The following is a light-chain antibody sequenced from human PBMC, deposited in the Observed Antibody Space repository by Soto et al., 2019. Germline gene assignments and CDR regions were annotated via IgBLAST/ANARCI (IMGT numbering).Light chain of an antibody. J-gene: IGLJ2*01. Sequence: NFMLTQPHSVSESPGKTVTISCTRSSGSSASDYVQWYQQRPGRSPTTVIYEDNQRPSGVPDRFSGSIDSSSNSASLTISGLKTEDEAAYYCQSYESSNVLFGGGTKLTVL. CDR1: SGSSASDY. CDR3: QSYESSNVL. CDR2: EDN. V-gene: IGLV6-57*01.